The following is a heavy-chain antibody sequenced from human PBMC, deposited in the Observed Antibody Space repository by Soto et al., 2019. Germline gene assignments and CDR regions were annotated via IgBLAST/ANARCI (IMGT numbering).Heavy chain of an antibody. Sequence: GESLKISCKGSGYSFSTYWIAWVRQMPGKGLEWMGIIYPGDSDTRYSPSFQGQVTISADKSISTAYLQWSSLKASDTAMYYCARPYDSSGYSPYWGQGTLVTVSS. J-gene: IGHJ4*02. CDR1: GYSFSTYW. V-gene: IGHV5-51*01. CDR2: IYPGDSDT. CDR3: ARPYDSSGYSPY. D-gene: IGHD3-22*01.